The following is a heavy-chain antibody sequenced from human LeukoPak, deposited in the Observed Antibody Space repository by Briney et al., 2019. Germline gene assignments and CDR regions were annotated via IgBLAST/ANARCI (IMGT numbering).Heavy chain of an antibody. J-gene: IGHJ4*02. Sequence: SVKVSCKASGGTFSSYAISWVRQAPGQGLEWMGGIIPIFGTANYAQKFQGRVTITAEESTSTAYMELSSLRSEDMAVYYCARATKKNYGGTYGYWGQGTLVTVSS. V-gene: IGHV1-69*13. D-gene: IGHD4-23*01. CDR1: GGTFSSYA. CDR3: ARATKKNYGGTYGY. CDR2: IIPIFGTA.